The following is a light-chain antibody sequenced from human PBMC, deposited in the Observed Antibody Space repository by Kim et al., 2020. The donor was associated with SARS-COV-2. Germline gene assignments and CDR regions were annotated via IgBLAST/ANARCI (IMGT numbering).Light chain of an antibody. CDR2: RNN. J-gene: IGLJ2*01. CDR1: SSNSGSNY. V-gene: IGLV1-47*01. CDR3: AAWDDSVV. Sequence: GTPGHRVTISCSGSSSNSGSNYVYWYQQVPGTAPKLLIYRNNQRPSGVPDRFSGSKSGTSASLAISGLRSEDEADYYCAAWDDSVVFGGGTQLTVL.